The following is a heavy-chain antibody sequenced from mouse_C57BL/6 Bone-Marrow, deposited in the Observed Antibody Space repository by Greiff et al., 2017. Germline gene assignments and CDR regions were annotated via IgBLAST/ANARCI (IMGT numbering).Heavy chain of an antibody. J-gene: IGHJ4*01. D-gene: IGHD2-9*01. CDR1: GFPFSDYG. Sequence: EVKLVESGGGLVQPGGSLKLSCAASGFPFSDYGMAWCRRAPRKGPEWVAFISNLAYSIYYAAPVTGRFPISSENAKNTLYLEMSSLRSEDTAMYYCARQSYYGYGRAMDYWGQGTSVTVSS. CDR2: ISNLAYSI. V-gene: IGHV5-15*01. CDR3: ARQSYYGYGRAMDY.